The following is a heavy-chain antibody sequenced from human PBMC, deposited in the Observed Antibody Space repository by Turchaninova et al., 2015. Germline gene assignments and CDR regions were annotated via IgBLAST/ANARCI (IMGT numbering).Heavy chain of an antibody. V-gene: IGHV3-23*04. D-gene: IGHD1-26*01. CDR2: ISGGAGRT. CDR3: AKEGIVGRFTLDF. J-gene: IGHJ4*02. CDR1: GFTFSNNA. Sequence: EVQLVESGGGLAQPGGSLRLSCGTSGFTFSNNAMSWVSQVPGKGLEWVSGISGGAGRTVFADSVKGRFTIYRDNSKNTLYLHMTSLRADDTAVYFCAKEGIVGRFTLDFWGQGTRVTVSS.